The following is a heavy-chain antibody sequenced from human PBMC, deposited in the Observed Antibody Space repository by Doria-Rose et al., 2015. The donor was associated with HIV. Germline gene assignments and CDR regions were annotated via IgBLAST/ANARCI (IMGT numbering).Heavy chain of an antibody. Sequence: SGPVLVKPTETLTLTCTVSGVSLSSPGMGVSWIRQPPGKALEWLANIFSDDERSYKTSLKSRLTIARGTSNSQVVLTMTDMDPVDTATYYCARIKSSRWYHKYYFAFWGQATLVTVSA. V-gene: IGHV2-26*01. D-gene: IGHD6-13*01. CDR3: ARIKSSRWYHKYYFAF. J-gene: IGHJ4*02. CDR2: IFSDDER. CDR1: GVSLSSPGMG.